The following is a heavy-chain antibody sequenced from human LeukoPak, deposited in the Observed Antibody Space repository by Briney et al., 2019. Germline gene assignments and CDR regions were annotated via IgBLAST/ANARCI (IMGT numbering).Heavy chain of an antibody. V-gene: IGHV4-39*07. CDR3: ARAGYSGYDIYYYYYYMDV. D-gene: IGHD5-12*01. CDR2: IYYSGST. J-gene: IGHJ6*03. CDR1: GGSISSSSYY. Sequence: KPSETLSLNCTVSGGSISSSSYYWGWLRQPPGKGLVWIGSIYYSGSTYYNPSLKSRVTISVDASKNQFSLKLSSVTAADTAVYYCARAGYSGYDIYYYYYYMDVWGKGTTVTISS.